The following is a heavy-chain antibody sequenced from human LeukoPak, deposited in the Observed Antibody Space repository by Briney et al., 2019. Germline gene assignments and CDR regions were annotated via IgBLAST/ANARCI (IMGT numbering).Heavy chain of an antibody. Sequence: PGGSLRLSCAASRFTFSSYAMSWVRQAPGKVLGWVSTISASGGSTYYADSVKGRFTISRDNSKNTLYLQMNSLRAEDTAVYYCAKAAALQGGYFTMDVWGQGTTVTVSS. CDR3: AKAAALQGGYFTMDV. CDR1: RFTFSSYA. CDR2: ISASGGST. D-gene: IGHD1-26*01. V-gene: IGHV3-23*01. J-gene: IGHJ6*02.